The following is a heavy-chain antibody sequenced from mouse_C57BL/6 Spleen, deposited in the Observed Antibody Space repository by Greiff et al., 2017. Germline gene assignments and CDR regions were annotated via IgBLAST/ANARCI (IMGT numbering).Heavy chain of an antibody. J-gene: IGHJ4*01. Sequence: VQLQQSGPELVKPGASVKISCKASGYTFTDYYMNWVKQSHGKSLEWIGDINPNNGGTSYNQKFKGKATLTVDKSSSTAYMELRSLTSEDSAVYYCARSERHYYVSNAMDYWGQGTSVTVSS. CDR2: INPNNGGT. CDR3: ARSERHYYVSNAMDY. D-gene: IGHD1-1*01. CDR1: GYTFTDYY. V-gene: IGHV1-26*01.